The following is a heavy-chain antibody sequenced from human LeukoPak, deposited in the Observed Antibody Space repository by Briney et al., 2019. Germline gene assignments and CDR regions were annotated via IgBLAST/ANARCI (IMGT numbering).Heavy chain of an antibody. CDR1: GGSISSYY. Sequence: SETLSLTCTVSGGSISSYYWSWIRQPPGKGLEWIGYIYHSGSTYYNPSLKSRVTISVDRSKNQFSLKLSSVTAADTAVYYCARDLAYYYYMDVWGKGTTVTVSS. CDR2: IYHSGST. V-gene: IGHV4-59*12. J-gene: IGHJ6*03. CDR3: ARDLAYYYYMDV.